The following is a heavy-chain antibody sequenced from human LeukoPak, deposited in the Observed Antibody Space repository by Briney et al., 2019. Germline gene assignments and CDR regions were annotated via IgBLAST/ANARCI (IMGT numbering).Heavy chain of an antibody. V-gene: IGHV4-34*01. J-gene: IGHJ4*02. CDR2: MNHSGGT. Sequence: SETLSLTCAVYGGSFSGYYWSWIRQPPGKGLEWIGEMNHSGGTNYNPSLKSRVTMSVDTSENQFSLTLTSVTAADTAVYYCARGPTTVTRAYDYWGQGTLDTVSS. CDR1: GGSFSGYY. CDR3: ARGPTTVTRAYDY. D-gene: IGHD4-17*01.